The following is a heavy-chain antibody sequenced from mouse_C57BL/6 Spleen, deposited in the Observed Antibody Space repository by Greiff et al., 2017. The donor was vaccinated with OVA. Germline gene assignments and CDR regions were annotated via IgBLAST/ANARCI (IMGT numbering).Heavy chain of an antibody. CDR3: ARGWWFDV. CDR1: GYSITSGYD. CDR2: ISYSGST. V-gene: IGHV3-1*01. J-gene: IGHJ1*03. Sequence: DVMLVESGPGMVKPSQSLSLTCTVTGYSITSGYDWHWIRHFPGNKLEWMGYISYSGSTNYNPSLKSRISITHDTSTNHFFLKLNSVTTEDTATYYCARGWWFDVWGTGTTVTVSS.